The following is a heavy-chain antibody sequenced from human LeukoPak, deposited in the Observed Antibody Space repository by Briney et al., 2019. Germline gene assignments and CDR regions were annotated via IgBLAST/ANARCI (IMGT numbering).Heavy chain of an antibody. Sequence: SETLSLTCAVYGGSFSGYYWSWIRQPPGKGLEWIGEINHSGSTNYNPSLKSRVTISVDTSKNQFSLKLSSVTAADTAVYYCARGGDVVVVVAATGAFDIWGQGTMVTVSS. CDR2: INHSGST. J-gene: IGHJ3*02. D-gene: IGHD2-15*01. CDR1: GGSFSGYY. CDR3: ARGGDVVVVVAATGAFDI. V-gene: IGHV4-34*01.